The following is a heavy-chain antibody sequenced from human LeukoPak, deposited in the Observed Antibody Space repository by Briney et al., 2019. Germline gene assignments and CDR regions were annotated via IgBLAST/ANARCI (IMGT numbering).Heavy chain of an antibody. CDR2: IYYSGST. CDR1: GGSISSGDYY. J-gene: IGHJ4*02. V-gene: IGHV4-30-4*01. CDR3: ARGTYYYGSGSYFDY. Sequence: SQTLSLTCTVSGGSISSGDYYWRWLRQPPGKRLEWIGYIYYSGSTYYNPSLKSRLTISVDTSKNQFSLKLSSVTAADTAVYYCARGTYYYGSGSYFDYWGQGTLVTVCS. D-gene: IGHD3-10*01.